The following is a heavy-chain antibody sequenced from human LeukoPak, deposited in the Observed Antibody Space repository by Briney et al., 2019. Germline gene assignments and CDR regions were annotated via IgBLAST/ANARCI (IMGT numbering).Heavy chain of an antibody. V-gene: IGHV1-46*01. Sequence: ASVTVSCEASGYTFTSYYMHWVRQAPGQGLEWMGIINPSGGSTSYAQKFQGRVTMTRDTSTSTVYMELSSLRSDDTAVYYCARDYVVVPTAPCGYWGQGTLVTVSS. CDR2: INPSGGST. D-gene: IGHD2-2*01. CDR1: GYTFTSYY. CDR3: ARDYVVVPTAPCGY. J-gene: IGHJ4*02.